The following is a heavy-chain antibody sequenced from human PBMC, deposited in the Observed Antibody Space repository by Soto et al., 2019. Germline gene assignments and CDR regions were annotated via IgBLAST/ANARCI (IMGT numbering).Heavy chain of an antibody. Sequence: VKVSCKASGYTFTGYYMHWVRQAPGQGLEWMGWINPRTGDTNYAQKFQGWVTMTRDTSTSTANMELSRLRSDATAVYYCARETTGGYYGMAVWGQGTTVTVSS. CDR3: ARETTGGYYGMAV. J-gene: IGHJ6*02. CDR2: INPRTGDT. D-gene: IGHD7-27*01. V-gene: IGHV1-2*04. CDR1: GYTFTGYY.